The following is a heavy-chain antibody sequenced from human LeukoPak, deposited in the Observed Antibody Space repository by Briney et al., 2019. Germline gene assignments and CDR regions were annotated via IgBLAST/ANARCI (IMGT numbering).Heavy chain of an antibody. CDR2: IYSGGTT. V-gene: IGHV3-66*01. D-gene: IGHD5-18*01. J-gene: IGHJ4*02. CDR3: ARDPPAVTANTYG. Sequence: PTGGSLSLSCAASGFTVSNNYMNWVRQAPGKGLEWVSLIYSGGTTYYADSVKGRFTISRDGSKNTLYLQMNSLRVEDTAVYYCARDPPAVTANTYGWGQGTLVTVSS. CDR1: GFTVSNNY.